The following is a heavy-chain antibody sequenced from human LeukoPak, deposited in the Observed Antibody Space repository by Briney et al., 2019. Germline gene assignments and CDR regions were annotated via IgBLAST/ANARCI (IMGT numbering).Heavy chain of an antibody. CDR1: GDSISSSSSY. J-gene: IGHJ5*02. V-gene: IGHV4-61*05. D-gene: IGHD6-13*01. CDR2: IYYSGST. Sequence: SETLSLTCTVSGDSISSSSSYWGWIRQPPGKGLEWIGYIYYSGSTNYNPSLKSRVTISVDTSKNQFSLKLSSVTAADTAVYYCARGTHSSSWYSNWFDPWGQGTLVTVSS. CDR3: ARGTHSSSWYSNWFDP.